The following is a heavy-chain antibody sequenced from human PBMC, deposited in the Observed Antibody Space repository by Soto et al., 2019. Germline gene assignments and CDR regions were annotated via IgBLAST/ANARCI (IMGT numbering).Heavy chain of an antibody. D-gene: IGHD6-13*01. CDR1: GGSISSSSYY. Sequence: LSLTCTVSGGSISSSSYYWGWICQPPGKGLEWIGSIYYSGSTYYNPSLKSRVTISVDTSKNQFSLKLSSVTAADTAVYYCARPIAAAGRDAFDIWGQGTMVTVSS. J-gene: IGHJ3*02. V-gene: IGHV4-39*01. CDR2: IYYSGST. CDR3: ARPIAAAGRDAFDI.